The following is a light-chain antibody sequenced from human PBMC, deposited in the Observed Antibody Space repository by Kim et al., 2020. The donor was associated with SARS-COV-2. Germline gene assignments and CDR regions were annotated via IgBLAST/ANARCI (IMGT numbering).Light chain of an antibody. CDR3: QAWDSSTAV. CDR2: QDS. Sequence: VSPGQTASITCSGDRLGDKYACWYQQKPGQSPVLVIYQDSKRPSGIPERFSGSNSGNTATLTISGTQAMDEADYYCQAWDSSTAVFGTGTKVTVL. V-gene: IGLV3-1*01. CDR1: RLGDKY. J-gene: IGLJ1*01.